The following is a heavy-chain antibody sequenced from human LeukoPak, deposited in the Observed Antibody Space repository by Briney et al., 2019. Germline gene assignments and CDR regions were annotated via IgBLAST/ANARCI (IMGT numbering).Heavy chain of an antibody. CDR2: LNPSGGTT. J-gene: IGHJ3*02. Sequence: ASVKVSCKASGYTFTSYYMHWVRQAPGQGLEWMGILNPSGGTTIYAQKFQGRVTMTRDMSTSTVYMELSSLRSEDTAVYYCAKAEYSSPRGAFDIWGQGTMVTVSS. D-gene: IGHD6-13*01. CDR3: AKAEYSSPRGAFDI. V-gene: IGHV1-46*01. CDR1: GYTFTSYY.